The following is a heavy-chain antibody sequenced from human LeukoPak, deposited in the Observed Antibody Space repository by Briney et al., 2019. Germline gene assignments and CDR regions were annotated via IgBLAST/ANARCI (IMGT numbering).Heavy chain of an antibody. J-gene: IGHJ3*02. Sequence: SESLSLTCTVSGGSISSYYWSWIRQPPGKGLEWIGYIHYSGSTDYNPSLKSRVTISLDTSKNQFSLRLSSVTAADTAVYYCARETRLHSGSYSNDAFDIWGQGTMVTACS. CDR1: GGSISSYY. D-gene: IGHD1-26*01. V-gene: IGHV4-59*01. CDR3: ARETRLHSGSYSNDAFDI. CDR2: IHYSGST.